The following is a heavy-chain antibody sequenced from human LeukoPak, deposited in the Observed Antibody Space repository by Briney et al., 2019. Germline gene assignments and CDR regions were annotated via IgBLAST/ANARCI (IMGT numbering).Heavy chain of an antibody. V-gene: IGHV3-33*06. D-gene: IGHD6-19*01. Sequence: GGSLRLSCAASGFTFSSYGMHWVRQAPGKGLEWVAVIWYDGSNKYYADSVKGRFTISRDNSKNTLYLQMNSLRVEDTAVYYCAKAARSSVAGFFLDLWGRGTLVTVSS. CDR3: AKAARSSVAGFFLDL. J-gene: IGHJ2*01. CDR2: IWYDGSNK. CDR1: GFTFSSYG.